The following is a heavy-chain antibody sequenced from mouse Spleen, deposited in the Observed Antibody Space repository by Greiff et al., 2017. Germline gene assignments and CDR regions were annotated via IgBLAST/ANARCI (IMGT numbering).Heavy chain of an antibody. D-gene: IGHD2-3*01. CDR2: ISSGGSYT. CDR1: GFTFSSYA. J-gene: IGHJ3*01. Sequence: EVKLMESGGGLVKPGGSLKLSCAASGFTFSSYAMSWVRQTPEKRLEWVATISSGGSYTYYPDSVKGRFTISRDNAKNTLYLQMSSLRSEDTAMYYCARWLLRSFAYWGQGTLVTVSA. V-gene: IGHV5-9-1*01. CDR3: ARWLLRSFAY.